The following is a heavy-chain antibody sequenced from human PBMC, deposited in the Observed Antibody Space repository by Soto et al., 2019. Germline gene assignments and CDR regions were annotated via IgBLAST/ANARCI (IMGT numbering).Heavy chain of an antibody. CDR3: AGGDYYHSSGYYFYYYTMDV. D-gene: IGHD3-22*01. J-gene: IGHJ6*02. V-gene: IGHV6-1*01. CDR2: TYYRTRWYY. CDR1: GDSVSSNSAA. Sequence: SQTLSLTCVISGDSVSSNSAAWNWIRQSPSRGLEWLGRTYYRTRWYYDYAVSVRSRITVNPDTSKNQFSLQLTSVTAADTAVYYCAGGDYYHSSGYYFYYYTMDVWGQGTTVTVSS.